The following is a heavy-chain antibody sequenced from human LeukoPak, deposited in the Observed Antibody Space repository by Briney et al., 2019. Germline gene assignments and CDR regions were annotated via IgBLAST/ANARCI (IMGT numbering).Heavy chain of an antibody. J-gene: IGHJ6*04. CDR1: GFTFSSYS. Sequence: GGSLRLSCAASGFTFSSYSMNWVRQAPGKGLEWVSSISSSSSYIYYADSVKGRFTISRDNAKNSLYLQMNSLRAEDTAVYYCARECHSGYDCDPIMDVWGKGTTVTVSS. V-gene: IGHV3-21*04. CDR2: ISSSSSYI. D-gene: IGHD5-12*01. CDR3: ARECHSGYDCDPIMDV.